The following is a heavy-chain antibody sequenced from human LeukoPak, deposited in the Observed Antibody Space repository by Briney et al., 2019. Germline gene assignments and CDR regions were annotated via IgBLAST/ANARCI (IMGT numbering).Heavy chain of an antibody. D-gene: IGHD6-13*01. CDR2: TWYDGSDK. V-gene: IGHV3-33*01. Sequence: GGSLRLSCAASGFTLSSYGMHWVRQAPGKGLEWVAVTWYDGSDKYYVDSVKGRFTISRDNSKNTLYLQINSLRAEDTAVYYCARGSSSWYYFDYWGQGTLVTVSS. CDR1: GFTLSSYG. CDR3: ARGSSSWYYFDY. J-gene: IGHJ4*02.